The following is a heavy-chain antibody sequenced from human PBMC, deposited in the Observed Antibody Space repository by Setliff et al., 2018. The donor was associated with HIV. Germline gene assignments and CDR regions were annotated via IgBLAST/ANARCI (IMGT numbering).Heavy chain of an antibody. D-gene: IGHD3-16*01. CDR3: VNPSGAMGDFDS. CDR1: GGSISSTNYF. CDR2: IYYHGST. Sequence: PLETLSLTCTVSGGSISSTNYFWGWIRQPPGKGLEWIGTIYYHGSTYYNPSLKSRVTISIDTSKNQFSLQLSSVTAADTAVYYCVNPSGAMGDFDSWGQGTLVTVSS. J-gene: IGHJ4*02. V-gene: IGHV4-39*01.